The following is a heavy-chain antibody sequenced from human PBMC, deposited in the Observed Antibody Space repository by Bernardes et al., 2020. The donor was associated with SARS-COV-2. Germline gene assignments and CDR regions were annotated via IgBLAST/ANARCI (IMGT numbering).Heavy chain of an antibody. CDR3: ATALSTGVY. CDR1: GFLLRSAW. D-gene: IGHD3-10*01. J-gene: IGHJ4*02. CDR2: IKSNADGGTT. V-gene: IGHV3-15*01. Sequence: GSLSLSCAASGFLLRSAWMNWVRQAPGKGLEWVGRIKSNADGGTTDYAAPVKGRFTISRDDSKNTVSLQMSSLKTEDTAVYYCATALSTGVYWGQGTLVPVSS.